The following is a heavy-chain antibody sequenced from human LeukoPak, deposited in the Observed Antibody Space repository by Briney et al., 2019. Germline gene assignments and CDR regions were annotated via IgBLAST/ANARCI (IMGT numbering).Heavy chain of an antibody. CDR3: TRHTSPTFDY. Sequence: ASVKVSCKASGYTFTTHDINWVRQATGQAPEWMGWMNPNSGDTGYAQKFQGRVTFTRSTSISTAYMVLSSLRSEDTAIYYCTRHTSPTFDYWGQGTLVAVSS. J-gene: IGHJ4*02. D-gene: IGHD2-2*01. CDR1: GYTFTTHD. V-gene: IGHV1-8*01. CDR2: MNPNSGDT.